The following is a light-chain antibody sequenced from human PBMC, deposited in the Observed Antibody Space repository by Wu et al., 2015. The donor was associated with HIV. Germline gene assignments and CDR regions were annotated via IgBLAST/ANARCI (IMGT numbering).Light chain of an antibody. CDR2: AAS. V-gene: IGKV1-9*01. J-gene: IGKJ4*01. CDR1: QGISSY. Sequence: DIQLTQSPSFLSVSVGDRVTITCRASQGISSYLAWYQQKPGKAPNLLIYAASTLHFGVPSRFSGSGSGTEFTLTTSSLQPEDSATYYCQQLNGYPLTFGGGTKVEIK. CDR3: QQLNGYPLT.